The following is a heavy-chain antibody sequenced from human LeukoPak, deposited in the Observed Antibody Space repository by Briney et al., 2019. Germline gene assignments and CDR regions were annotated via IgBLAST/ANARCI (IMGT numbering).Heavy chain of an antibody. Sequence: GGSLRLSCAGSGFTFSNYEMNWVRQAPGRGLEWISYISSSGTLTFYADSVKGRFTISRDNAKNSPYLEMNSLRVEDTAIYYCASRVVGARFDYWGQGTLVTVSS. J-gene: IGHJ4*02. V-gene: IGHV3-48*03. CDR1: GFTFSNYE. CDR3: ASRVVGARFDY. D-gene: IGHD1-26*01. CDR2: ISSSGTLT.